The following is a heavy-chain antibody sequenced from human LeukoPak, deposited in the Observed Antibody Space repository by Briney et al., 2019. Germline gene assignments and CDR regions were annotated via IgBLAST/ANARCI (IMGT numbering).Heavy chain of an antibody. CDR1: GGSISSYY. CDR2: IYYTGST. D-gene: IGHD7-27*01. V-gene: IGHV4-59*01. J-gene: IGHJ5*02. CDR3: ARATTGEPYSWFDP. Sequence: KPSETLSLTCTVSGGSISSYYWSWMRQPPGKGLEWIGYIYYTGSTNYNPSLRSRVTISVDTSKNQFSLKLSSVTAADTAVYYCARATTGEPYSWFDPWGQRTLVTVSS.